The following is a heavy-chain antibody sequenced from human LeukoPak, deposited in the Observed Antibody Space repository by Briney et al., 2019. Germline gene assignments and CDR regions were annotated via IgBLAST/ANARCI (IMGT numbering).Heavy chain of an antibody. V-gene: IGHV3-7*03. CDR2: IRYDGSAK. D-gene: IGHD5-24*01. CDR1: GFTFSRAW. J-gene: IGHJ4*02. Sequence: GGSLRLYCAASGFTFSRAWMTWVRQPPGKGLEWVANIRYDGSAKYYVDSVKGRFTISRDNAKNSLYLQMNSLKAEDTAIYYCATYRWLGEWGQGTLVTVSS. CDR3: ATYRWLGE.